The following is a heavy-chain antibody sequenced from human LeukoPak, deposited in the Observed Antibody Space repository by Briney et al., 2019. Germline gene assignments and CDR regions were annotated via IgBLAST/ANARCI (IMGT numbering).Heavy chain of an antibody. D-gene: IGHD5-12*01. Sequence: SETLSLTCTVSGASISSSSYSWGWIRQPPGMGLEWIGNIYYSGTTYYNPSLKSRVTISIDTSQKHFSLELSSVTAADTAMYYCARALRISLGYGYGTSYFDYWDQGSLVTVSS. CDR3: ARALRISLGYGYGTSYFDY. CDR1: GASISSSSYS. V-gene: IGHV4-39*07. J-gene: IGHJ4*02. CDR2: IYYSGTT.